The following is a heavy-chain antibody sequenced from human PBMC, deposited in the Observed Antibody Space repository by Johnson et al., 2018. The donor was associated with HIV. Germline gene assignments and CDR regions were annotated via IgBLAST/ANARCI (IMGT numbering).Heavy chain of an antibody. D-gene: IGHD5-18*01. CDR3: AKDMGYSYGTMGAFDI. V-gene: IGHV3-30*18. J-gene: IGHJ3*02. Sequence: QMQLVESGGGVVQPGRSLRLSCAASGFTFSSYGMHWVRQAPGKGLEWVAVISYDGSNKYYADSVKGRFTISRDNSKNTLYLQMNSLRAEDTAIYYCAKDMGYSYGTMGAFDIWGQGTMVTVSS. CDR2: ISYDGSNK. CDR1: GFTFSSYG.